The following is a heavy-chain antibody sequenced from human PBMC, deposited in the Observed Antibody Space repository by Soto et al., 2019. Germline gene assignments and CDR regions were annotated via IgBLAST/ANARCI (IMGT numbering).Heavy chain of an antibody. V-gene: IGHV3-21*01. CDR2: IRTSTTYI. D-gene: IGHD3-10*01. J-gene: IGHJ6*02. CDR1: GFTFSRYS. CDR3: ARDLEYFGSGSFHPYYYYGMDV. Sequence: PGGSLRLSCAASGFTFSRYSMNWVRQAPGKGLEWVSSIRTSTTYIYYANSVKGRFTISRDNAKNSLYLQMDSLRAEDTAVYFCARDLEYFGSGSFHPYYYYGMDVWGQGTTVTVSS.